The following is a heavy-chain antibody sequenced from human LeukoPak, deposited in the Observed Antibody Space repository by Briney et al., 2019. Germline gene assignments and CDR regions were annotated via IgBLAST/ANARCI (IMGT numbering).Heavy chain of an antibody. CDR1: GGTFSSYA. CDR3: ARESTSWYFDL. V-gene: IGHV1-69*04. Sequence: EASVKVSCKASGGTFSSYAISWVRQAPGQGLEWMGRIIPILGIANYAQKFQGRVTITADKSTSTAYMELSSLRSEDTAVYYCARESTSWYFDLWGRGTLVTVSS. CDR2: IIPILGIA. D-gene: IGHD2-2*01. J-gene: IGHJ2*01.